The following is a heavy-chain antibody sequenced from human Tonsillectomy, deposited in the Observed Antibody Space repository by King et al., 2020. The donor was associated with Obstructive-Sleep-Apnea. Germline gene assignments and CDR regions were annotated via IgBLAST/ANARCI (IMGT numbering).Heavy chain of an antibody. CDR2: IYYSGST. CDR1: GGSISSSSYY. D-gene: IGHD6-13*01. Sequence: QLQESGPGLVKPSETLSLTCTVSGGSISSSSYYWGWIRQPPGKGLEWIGSIYYSGSTYYNPSLKSRVTISVDTSKNQFSLKLSSVTAADTAVYYCARSPGRALWQQLPGYNWFDPWGQGTLVTVSS. J-gene: IGHJ5*02. V-gene: IGHV4-39*07. CDR3: ARSPGRALWQQLPGYNWFDP.